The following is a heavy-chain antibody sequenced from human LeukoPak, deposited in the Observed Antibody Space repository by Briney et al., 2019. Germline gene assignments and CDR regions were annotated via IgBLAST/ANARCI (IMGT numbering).Heavy chain of an antibody. Sequence: GRSLRLSCAASGFTFSSYAMHWVRQAPGKGLEWVAVISYDGSNKYYADSVKGRFTISRDNSKNTLYLQMNSLRAEDTAVYYCARTVVVTYYYGMHVWGQGTTVTVSS. CDR2: ISYDGSNK. CDR1: GFTFSSYA. J-gene: IGHJ6*02. CDR3: ARTVVVTYYYGMHV. V-gene: IGHV3-30-3*01. D-gene: IGHD2-21*01.